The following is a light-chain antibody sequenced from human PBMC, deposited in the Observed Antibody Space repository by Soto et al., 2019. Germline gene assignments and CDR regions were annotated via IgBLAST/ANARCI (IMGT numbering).Light chain of an antibody. J-gene: IGKJ1*01. Sequence: DIQMTQSPSTLSGSVGDRVTITCRASQTISSWLAWYQQKPGKAPKLLIYKASTLKSGVPSRFSGSGSGTEFTLTISSLQHDDFETYYCRHYNSYSEAFGQGTKVDIK. CDR2: KAS. CDR1: QTISSW. CDR3: RHYNSYSEA. V-gene: IGKV1-5*03.